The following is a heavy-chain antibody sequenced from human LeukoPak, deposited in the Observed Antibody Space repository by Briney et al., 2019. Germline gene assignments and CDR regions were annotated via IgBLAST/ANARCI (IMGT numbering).Heavy chain of an antibody. D-gene: IGHD5-18*01. CDR2: ISSGSTYI. Sequence: GGSLRLSCAASGFTFSSYTMNWVRQAPGKGLEWVSSISSGSTYIYYANSVKGRFTISRDNAKNSLYLQMNSLRAEDTAVYYCARGYSYGASGFDYWGQGTLVTVSS. J-gene: IGHJ4*02. CDR3: ARGYSYGASGFDY. CDR1: GFTFSSYT. V-gene: IGHV3-21*01.